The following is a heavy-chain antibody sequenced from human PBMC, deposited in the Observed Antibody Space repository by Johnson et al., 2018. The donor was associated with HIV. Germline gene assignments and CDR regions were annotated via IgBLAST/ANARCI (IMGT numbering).Heavy chain of an antibody. J-gene: IGHJ3*02. CDR2: IKQDGSNK. Sequence: QVQLVESGGGVVQPGGSLRLSCVTSGFTFSKYGMHWVRQAPGKGLEWVANIKQDGSNKYYADSVKGRFTISRDNSKNTMYLQMNSLKTEDTAVYYCTTDDVVPPAFDIWGQGTIVTVSS. CDR1: GFTFSKYG. CDR3: TTDDVVPPAFDI. D-gene: IGHD2-15*01. V-gene: IGHV3-30*02.